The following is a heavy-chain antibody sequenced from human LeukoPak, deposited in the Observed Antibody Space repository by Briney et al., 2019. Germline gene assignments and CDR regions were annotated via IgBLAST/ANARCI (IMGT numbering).Heavy chain of an antibody. CDR1: GGSISSGGYY. J-gene: IGHJ5*02. CDR3: ASYRRGYNWNYYWFDP. CDR2: IYHSGST. V-gene: IGHV4-30-2*01. D-gene: IGHD1-7*01. Sequence: PSQTLSLTCTVSGGSISSGGYYWSWIRQPPGKGLEWIGYIYHSGSTYYNPSLKSRVTISVDRSKNQFSLKLSSVTAADTAVYYCASYRRGYNWNYYWFDPWGQGTLVTVSP.